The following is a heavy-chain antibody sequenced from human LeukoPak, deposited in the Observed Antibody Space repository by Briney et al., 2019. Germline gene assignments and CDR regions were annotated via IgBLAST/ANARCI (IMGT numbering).Heavy chain of an antibody. CDR3: ARAPNSGRPLPTYYFDY. J-gene: IGHJ4*02. CDR1: GFTFSSFT. CDR2: ISYDGSNK. Sequence: RPGGSLRLSCAASGFTFSSFTMHWVRQAPGKGLEWVAVISYDGSNKYYADSVKGRFTISRDNSKNTLYLQMNSLRAEDTAVYYCARAPNSGRPLPTYYFDYWGQGTLVTVSS. V-gene: IGHV3-30-3*01. D-gene: IGHD2-2*01.